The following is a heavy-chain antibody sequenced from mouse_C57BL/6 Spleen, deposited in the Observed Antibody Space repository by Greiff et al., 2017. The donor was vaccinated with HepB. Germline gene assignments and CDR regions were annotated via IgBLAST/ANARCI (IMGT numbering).Heavy chain of an antibody. CDR2: ISSGGDYI. D-gene: IGHD1-1*01. J-gene: IGHJ1*03. CDR3: TRAPYGSSRYFDV. Sequence: EVQGVESGEGLVKPGGSLKLSCAASGFTFSSYAMSWVRQTPEKRLEWVAYISSGGDYIYYADTVKGRFTISRDNARNTLYLQMSSLKSEDTAMYYCTRAPYGSSRYFDVWGTGTTVTVSS. CDR1: GFTFSSYA. V-gene: IGHV5-9-1*02.